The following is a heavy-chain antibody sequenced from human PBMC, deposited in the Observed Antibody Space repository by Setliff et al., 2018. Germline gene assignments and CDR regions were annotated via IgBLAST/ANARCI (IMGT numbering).Heavy chain of an antibody. Sequence: ASVKVSCKASGYRLSTYGISWVRRAPGQGLEWMAWVSDNNGNTNYAKSFQGRVTMNTDTSTSTAYMELGSLTSDDTAVYYCSRLVRYCTARTCQTASGAEIWGQGTLVTVPQ. D-gene: IGHD2-8*02. CDR1: GYRLSTYG. J-gene: IGHJ4*02. V-gene: IGHV1-18*01. CDR3: SRLVRYCTARTCQTASGAEI. CDR2: VSDNNGNT.